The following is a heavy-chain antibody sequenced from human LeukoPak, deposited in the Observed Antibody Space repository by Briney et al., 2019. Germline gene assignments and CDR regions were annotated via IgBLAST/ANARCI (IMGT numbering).Heavy chain of an antibody. J-gene: IGHJ4*02. Sequence: SQTHSLTCAISGDSVSSNSAAWNRIRQSPSRGLEWLGRTYYRSKWYNDYAVSVKSRITINPDTSKNQFSLQLNSVTPEDTAVYYCAREINRGNWYFDYWGQGTLVTVSS. D-gene: IGHD3-10*01. CDR2: TYYRSKWYN. V-gene: IGHV6-1*01. CDR3: AREINRGNWYFDY. CDR1: GDSVSSNSAA.